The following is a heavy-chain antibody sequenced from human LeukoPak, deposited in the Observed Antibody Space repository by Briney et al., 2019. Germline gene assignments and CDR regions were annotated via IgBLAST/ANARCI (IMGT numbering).Heavy chain of an antibody. CDR3: ARTVSSAGWSDDAFDI. J-gene: IGHJ3*02. V-gene: IGHV3-20*04. CDR2: INWDGGST. Sequence: GGSLRLSCAASGFTFSSYAMSWARQAPGKGLEWVSGINWDGGSTGYADSVKGRFTISRDNAKNFLYLQMNSLRAEDTALYYCARTVSSAGWSDDAFDIWGQETMVTVSS. D-gene: IGHD6-19*01. CDR1: GFTFSSYA.